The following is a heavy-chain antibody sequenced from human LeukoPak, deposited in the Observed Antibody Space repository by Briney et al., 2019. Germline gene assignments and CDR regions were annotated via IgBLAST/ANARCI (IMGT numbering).Heavy chain of an antibody. D-gene: IGHD1-20*01. J-gene: IGHJ6*02. CDR2: INHSGST. CDR3: ARGRSASADNWNYYYYGMDV. Sequence: SSETLSLTCAVYGGSFSGYYWSWIRQPPGKGLEWIGEINHSGSTNYNPSLKSRVTISVDTSKNQFSLKLSSVTAADTAVYYCARGRSASADNWNYYYYGMDVWGQGTTVTVSS. CDR1: GGSFSGYY. V-gene: IGHV4-34*01.